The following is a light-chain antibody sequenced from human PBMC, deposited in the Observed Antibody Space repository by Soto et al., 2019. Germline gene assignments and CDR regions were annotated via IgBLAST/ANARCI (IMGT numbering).Light chain of an antibody. CDR2: EVS. J-gene: IGLJ2*01. CDR1: SSDVGGYKY. V-gene: IGLV2-8*01. Sequence: QSVLTQPPSASGSPGQSVTISCTGTSSDVGGYKYVSWYQQHPGKAPKLMIYEVSKRPSGVPDRFSGSKSGNTASLTVSGLQAEDEADYYCSSYAGSNDVIFGGGTKVTVL. CDR3: SSYAGSNDVI.